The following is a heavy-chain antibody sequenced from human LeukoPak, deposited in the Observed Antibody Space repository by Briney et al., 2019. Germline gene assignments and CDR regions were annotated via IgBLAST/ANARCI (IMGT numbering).Heavy chain of an antibody. V-gene: IGHV3-11*04. CDR1: GFTFSDYY. D-gene: IGHD3-3*01. CDR3: ARGSWSGYWDYYYYYMDV. J-gene: IGHJ6*03. Sequence: GGSLRLSCAASGFTFSDYYMSWIRQAPGKGLEWVSYISSSGSTIYYADSVKGRFTISRDNAKNSLYLQMNSLRAEDTAVYYCARGSWSGYWDYYYYYMDVWGKGTTVTVSS. CDR2: ISSSGSTI.